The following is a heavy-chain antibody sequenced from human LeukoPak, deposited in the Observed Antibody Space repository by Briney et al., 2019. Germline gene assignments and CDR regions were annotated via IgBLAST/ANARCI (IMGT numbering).Heavy chain of an antibody. CDR1: GGSISSYY. D-gene: IGHD3-3*01. V-gene: IGHV4-59*01. CDR3: ARADFWSGYYLFDY. J-gene: IGHJ4*02. Sequence: PSETLSLTCTVSGGSISSYYWSWIRQPPGKGLEWIGYIHYSGSTNYNPSLKSRVTISVDTSKNQFSLKLSSVTAADTAVYYCARADFWSGYYLFDYWGQGTLVTVSS. CDR2: IHYSGST.